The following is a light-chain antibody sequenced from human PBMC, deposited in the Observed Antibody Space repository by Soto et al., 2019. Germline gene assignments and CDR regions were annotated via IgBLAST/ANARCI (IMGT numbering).Light chain of an antibody. V-gene: IGLV2-14*01. CDR2: DVS. CDR1: STDVGRYNY. CDR3: TSYTSDSTYV. Sequence: QSVLTQPASVSGSPGQSITLSCTGTSTDVGRYNYVSWYQQHPGKAPKLMVYDVSNRPSWVSNRFSGSKSGITASLTISGLQAEDEDDYYCTSYTSDSTYVFGTGTKVTVL. J-gene: IGLJ1*01.